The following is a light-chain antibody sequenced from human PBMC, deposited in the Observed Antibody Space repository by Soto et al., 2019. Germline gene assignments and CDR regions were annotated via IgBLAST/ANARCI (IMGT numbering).Light chain of an antibody. Sequence: DIQMTQSPSSLSASDGDSVTITCRASHNIETYLNLYQVKPWKAPTRLIYDASTLQSGVPSRFSGSGSGTEFTLTISSLQPEDFATYYCQQVNNYPLTFGGGTKVDIK. J-gene: IGKJ4*01. CDR1: HNIETY. CDR2: DAS. CDR3: QQVNNYPLT. V-gene: IGKV1-17*01.